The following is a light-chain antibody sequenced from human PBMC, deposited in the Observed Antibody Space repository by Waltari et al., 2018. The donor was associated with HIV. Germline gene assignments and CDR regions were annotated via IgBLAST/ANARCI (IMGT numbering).Light chain of an antibody. Sequence: QSVQTQPPEVYGAPGRRVPQPCPASTTDSGAGSAAPWYQHLPRTDPKLLIYSSNNRPSGVPDRFSGSKSGTSASLAITGLRAEDEADYYCQAYDSSLSDWVFGGGTKLTVL. CDR2: SSN. CDR3: QAYDSSLSDWV. V-gene: IGLV1-40*01. J-gene: IGLJ3*02. CDR1: TTDSGAGSA.